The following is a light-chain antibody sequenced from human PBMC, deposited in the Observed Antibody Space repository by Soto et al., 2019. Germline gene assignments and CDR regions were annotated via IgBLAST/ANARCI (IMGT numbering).Light chain of an antibody. Sequence: QSVLTQPPSVSAAPGQKVTISCSGSSSNIGNNYVSWFQQLPGTAPKLLVYDNNKRPSGIPDRFSGSKSGTSDTLGITGLQTGDEADYYCGTWDGSLSAEVFGTGTKVTGL. CDR1: SSNIGNNY. CDR2: DNN. CDR3: GTWDGSLSAEV. V-gene: IGLV1-51*01. J-gene: IGLJ1*01.